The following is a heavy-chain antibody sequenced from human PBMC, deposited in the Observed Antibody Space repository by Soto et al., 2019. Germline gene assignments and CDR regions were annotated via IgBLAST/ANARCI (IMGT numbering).Heavy chain of an antibody. CDR1: GGSIGSYY. CDR3: ARATYYDFWSGYSGGMDV. J-gene: IGHJ6*02. V-gene: IGHV4-59*01. CDR2: IYYSGST. D-gene: IGHD3-3*01. Sequence: SETLSLTCTVSGGSIGSYYWSWIRQPPGKGLEWIGYIYYSGSTNYNPSLKSRVTISVDTSKNQFSLKLSSVTAADTAVYYCARATYYDFWSGYSGGMDVWGQGTTVTVSS.